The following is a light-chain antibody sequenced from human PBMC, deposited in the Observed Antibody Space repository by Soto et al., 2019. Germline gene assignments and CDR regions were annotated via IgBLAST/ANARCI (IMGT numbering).Light chain of an antibody. J-gene: IGKJ1*01. CDR3: QQYNGYPWT. Sequence: TQSPGTLSLSPGERATLSCRASQSVSSSYLAWYQQKPGKAPKLLIYKASGLESGVPSRFSGSGSGTEFTLTISSLQPDDFATYYCQQYNGYPWTFGQGTKVEIK. V-gene: IGKV1-5*03. CDR1: QSVSSS. CDR2: KAS.